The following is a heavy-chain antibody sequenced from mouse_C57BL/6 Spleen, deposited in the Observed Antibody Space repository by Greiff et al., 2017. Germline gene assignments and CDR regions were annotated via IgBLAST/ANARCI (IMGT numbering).Heavy chain of an antibody. CDR1: GYTFTSYD. CDR3: ARGDYYGSSKRYFDV. CDR2: IYPRDGST. D-gene: IGHD1-1*01. J-gene: IGHJ1*03. V-gene: IGHV1-85*01. Sequence: QVQLQQSGPELVKPGASVKLSCKASGYTFTSYDINWVKQRPGQGLEWIGWIYPRDGSTKYNEKFKGKATLTVDTSSSTAYMELHILTSEDSAVYFCARGDYYGSSKRYFDVWGKGTTVTVSS.